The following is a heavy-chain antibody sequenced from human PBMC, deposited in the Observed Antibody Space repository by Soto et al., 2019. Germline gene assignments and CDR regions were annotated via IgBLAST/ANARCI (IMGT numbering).Heavy chain of an antibody. D-gene: IGHD2-2*01. CDR2: ISGSGGST. V-gene: IGHV3-23*01. Sequence: PGGSLRLSCAASGFTFSSYAMSWVRQAPGKGLEWVSAISGSGGSTYYADSVKGRFTISRDNSKNTLYLQMNSLRAEDTAVYYCAKGYCSSTSCSRFDYWGQGTLVTVSS. J-gene: IGHJ4*02. CDR1: GFTFSSYA. CDR3: AKGYCSSTSCSRFDY.